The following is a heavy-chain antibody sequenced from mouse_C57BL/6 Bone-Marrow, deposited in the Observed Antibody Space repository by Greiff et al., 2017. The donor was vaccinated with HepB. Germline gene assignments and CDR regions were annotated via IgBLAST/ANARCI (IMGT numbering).Heavy chain of an antibody. J-gene: IGHJ3*01. CDR3: AGGCPAWFAY. CDR2: IYPGSGST. Sequence: VQLQQSGAELVKPGASVKMSCKASGYTFTSYWITWVKQRPGQGLEWIGDIYPGSGSTNYNEKCKSKATLTVDTSSSTAYMQLSSLTSEDSAVYYCAGGCPAWFAYWGQGTLVTVSA. V-gene: IGHV1-55*01. CDR1: GYTFTSYW.